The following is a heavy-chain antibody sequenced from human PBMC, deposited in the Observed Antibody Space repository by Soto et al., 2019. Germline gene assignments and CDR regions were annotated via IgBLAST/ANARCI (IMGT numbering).Heavy chain of an antibody. V-gene: IGHV4-34*01. CDR2: INHSGST. D-gene: IGHD3-10*01. CDR3: GRGGNCISPGAFGAKWFGP. CDR1: GGSFSGYY. Sequence: PSETLSLTCAVYGGSFSGYYWSWIRQPPGKGLEWIGEINHSGSTNYNPSLKSRVSISVDTSKNQFSLKLSSVTAADTAVYFCGRGGNCISPGAFGAKWFGPLGQGTLGNGSS. J-gene: IGHJ5*01.